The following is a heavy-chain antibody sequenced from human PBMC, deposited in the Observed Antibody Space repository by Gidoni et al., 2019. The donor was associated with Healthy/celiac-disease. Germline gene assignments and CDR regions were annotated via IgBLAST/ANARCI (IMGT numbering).Heavy chain of an antibody. CDR1: GCTFNSYA. J-gene: IGHJ3*02. CDR3: ARGGGPVWRSAFDI. V-gene: IGHV7-4-1*02. Sequence: QVHLVQAGSELQKRGDSVKVSCKDSGCTFNSYAMNWVRQAPGQGLEWMGWINTNTGNPTYAQGFTGRFVFSLDTSVSTAYLQISSLKAEDTAVYYCARGGGPVWRSAFDIWGQGTMVTVSS. D-gene: IGHD3-16*01. CDR2: INTNTGNP.